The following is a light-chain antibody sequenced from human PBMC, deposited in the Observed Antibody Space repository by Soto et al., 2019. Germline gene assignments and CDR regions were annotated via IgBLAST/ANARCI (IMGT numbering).Light chain of an antibody. CDR1: QSISSW. CDR3: QQYNSYSTT. J-gene: IGKJ1*01. V-gene: IGKV1-5*01. Sequence: GDRVTITCRASQSISSWLAWYQLKPGKAPKLLIYDASSLESGVPSRFSGSGSGTEFTLTISSLQPDDFATYYCQQYNSYSTTFGQGTKVEIK. CDR2: DAS.